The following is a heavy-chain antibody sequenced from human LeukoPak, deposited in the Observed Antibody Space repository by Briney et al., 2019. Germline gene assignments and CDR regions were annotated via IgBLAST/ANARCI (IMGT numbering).Heavy chain of an antibody. CDR1: GFIFSNYA. CDR3: AKKSVSSATYYFYAVDV. J-gene: IGHJ6*02. V-gene: IGHV3-30*18. CDR2: LSFDGTRP. D-gene: IGHD2-15*01. Sequence: PGGSLRLSCAASGFIFSNYAMHWVRQAPGRGLEWLAALSFDGTRPYYADSVKGRFTISRDNSRNTVFLQMNSLRDEDTAVYYCAKKSVSSATYYFYAVDVWGQGTTVTVSS.